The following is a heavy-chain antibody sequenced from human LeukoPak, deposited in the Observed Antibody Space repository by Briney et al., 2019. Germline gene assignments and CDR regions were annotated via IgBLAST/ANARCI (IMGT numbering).Heavy chain of an antibody. J-gene: IGHJ4*02. CDR3: ARLTPPFGY. CDR2: INSDGSTT. CDR1: GFTFSNYW. V-gene: IGHV3-74*01. Sequence: PGGSLRLSCAASGFTFSNYWMHWVRQAPGKGLVWVARINSDGSTTNYADSVKGRFTISRDNAKNTLYLQMNSLRAEDTAVYYCARLTPPFGYWGQGTLVTVSS. D-gene: IGHD3-16*01.